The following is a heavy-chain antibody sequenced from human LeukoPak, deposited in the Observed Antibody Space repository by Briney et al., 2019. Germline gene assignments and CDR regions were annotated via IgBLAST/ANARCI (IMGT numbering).Heavy chain of an antibody. CDR1: GYSISSGYY. CDR3: ARGLTLIPYYFDY. CDR2: IYYSGST. J-gene: IGHJ4*02. V-gene: IGHV4-61*01. D-gene: IGHD2-8*01. Sequence: SETLSLTCAVSGYSISSGYYWGWIRQPPGKGLEWIGYIYYSGSTNYNPSLKSRVTISVDTSKNQFSLKLSSVTAADTAVYYCARGLTLIPYYFDYWGQGTLVTVSS.